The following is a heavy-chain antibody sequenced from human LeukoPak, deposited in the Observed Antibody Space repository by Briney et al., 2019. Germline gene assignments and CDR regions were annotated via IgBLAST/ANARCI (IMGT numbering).Heavy chain of an antibody. CDR1: GFTFSSYG. J-gene: IGHJ4*02. D-gene: IGHD3-22*01. CDR2: ISYDGSSK. CDR3: AKAVDSSFDY. Sequence: AGGSLRLSCAASGFTFSSYGMHWVRQAPGKGLEWVAVISYDGSSKYYADSVKGRFTISRDNSKNTLYLQMNSLRAEDTAVYYCAKAVDSSFDYWGQGTLVTVCS. V-gene: IGHV3-30*18.